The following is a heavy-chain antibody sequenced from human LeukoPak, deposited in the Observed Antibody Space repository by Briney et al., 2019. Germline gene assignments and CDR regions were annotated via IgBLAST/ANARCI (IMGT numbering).Heavy chain of an antibody. CDR2: IRYDGRNQ. CDR3: AKDWENQYMSRGYIHYHMHV. V-gene: IGHV3-30*02. Sequence: GGSLRLSCAASGLIFRSFGMHWVRQAPGKGLEWVALIRYDGRNQYYGDSVKGRFTISRDNSKNTLYLQMNSLRSNDTAVYSCAKDWENQYMSRGYIHYHMHVWGKGPTVIVPS. CDR1: GLIFRSFG. D-gene: IGHD5-12*01. J-gene: IGHJ6*04.